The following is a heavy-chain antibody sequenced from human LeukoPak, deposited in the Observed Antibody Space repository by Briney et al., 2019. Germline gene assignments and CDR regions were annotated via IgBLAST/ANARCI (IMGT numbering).Heavy chain of an antibody. CDR1: GFTFSDYH. D-gene: IGHD1-26*01. V-gene: IGHV3-11*01. Sequence: GGSLRLSCAASGFTFSDYHISWIRQAPGKGLEWVSHISGSGYAIYHADSVKGRFTISRDNAKKSLYSQMNNLRADDTAVYYCARLSGTYSRGGDYWGQGALVTVSS. J-gene: IGHJ4*02. CDR2: ISGSGYAI. CDR3: ARLSGTYSRGGDY.